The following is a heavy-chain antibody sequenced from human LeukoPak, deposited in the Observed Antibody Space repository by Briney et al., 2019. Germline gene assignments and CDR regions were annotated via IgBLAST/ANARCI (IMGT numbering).Heavy chain of an antibody. CDR1: GYNFISKW. D-gene: IGHD3-22*01. Sequence: GESLKISCKGSGYNFISKWIGWVRQMPGKGLEWMGVIYPGDYDTRYSPSFQGQVTISADKSISTAYLQWSRLRASDTAIYYCARPSDDSSRYPYGGYYFAYWGQGTLVTVSS. CDR2: IYPGDYDT. V-gene: IGHV5-51*01. J-gene: IGHJ4*02. CDR3: ARPSDDSSRYPYGGYYFAY.